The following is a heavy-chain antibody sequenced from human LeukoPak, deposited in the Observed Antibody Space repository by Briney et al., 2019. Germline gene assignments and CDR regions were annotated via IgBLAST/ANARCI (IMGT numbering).Heavy chain of an antibody. V-gene: IGHV4-59*01. CDR3: ARGFYYGSGSYYDLWDY. CDR2: IYYSGST. CDR1: GGSISSYY. J-gene: IGHJ4*02. D-gene: IGHD3-10*01. Sequence: SETLSLTCTVSGGSISSYYWSWIRQPPGKGLEWIGYIYYSGSTNYNPSLKSRVTISVDTSKNQFSLKLSSVTAADTAVYYCARGFYYGSGSYYDLWDYWGQGTLVTVSS.